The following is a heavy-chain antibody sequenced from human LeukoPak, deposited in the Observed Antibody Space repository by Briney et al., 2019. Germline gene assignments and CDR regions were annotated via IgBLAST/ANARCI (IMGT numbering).Heavy chain of an antibody. CDR2: ISSSSSYI. J-gene: IGHJ6*03. CDR3: ARAPIQYYREV. V-gene: IGHV3-21*01. CDR1: GFTFSSYS. Sequence: GGSLRLSCAASGFTFSSYSMNWVRQAPGKGLEWVSSISSSSSYIYYADSVKGRFTISRDNAKNSLYLQMNSLRAEDTAVYYGARAPIQYYREVWGKGTTVTVSS. D-gene: IGHD5-24*01.